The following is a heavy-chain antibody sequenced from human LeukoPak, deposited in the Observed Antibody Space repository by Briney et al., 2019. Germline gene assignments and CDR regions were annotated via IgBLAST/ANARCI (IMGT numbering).Heavy chain of an antibody. J-gene: IGHJ4*02. Sequence: DSVKGRFTISRDNAKNSLYLQLNSLRDEDTAVYYCARDQGDSGYPVFDYWGQGTLVTVSS. CDR3: ARDQGDSGYPVFDY. D-gene: IGHD5-12*01. V-gene: IGHV3-48*02.